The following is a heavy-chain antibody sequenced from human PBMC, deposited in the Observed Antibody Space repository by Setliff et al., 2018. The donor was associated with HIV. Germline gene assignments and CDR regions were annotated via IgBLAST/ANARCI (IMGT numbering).Heavy chain of an antibody. D-gene: IGHD6-13*01. CDR1: GFTFTDHF. J-gene: IGHJ4*01. CDR2: IDPEDEKT. Sequence: ASVKVSCKVSGFTFTDHFIHWVRQAPGKGLEWMGLIDPEDEKTIYAEKFQGRVTITADTSTNLVYMDLSGLRSEDTAIYYCAALAAAHPFDYWGQGALVTVSS. V-gene: IGHV1-69-2*01. CDR3: AALAAAHPFDY.